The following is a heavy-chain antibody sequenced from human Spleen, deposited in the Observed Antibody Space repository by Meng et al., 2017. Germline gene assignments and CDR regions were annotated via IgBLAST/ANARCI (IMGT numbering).Heavy chain of an antibody. CDR1: GGSISSSSYY. D-gene: IGHD3-9*01. Sequence: SETLSLTCTVSGGSISSSSYYWGWIRQSPGKGLEWIGSIYHSGTTYYNPSLESRVTISVDTSKNQFSLKLNSMTAADTAVYYCARDNTILTGYYTPFYRYWGQGTLVTVSS. CDR2: IYHSGTT. J-gene: IGHJ4*02. CDR3: ARDNTILTGYYTPFYRY. V-gene: IGHV4-39*07.